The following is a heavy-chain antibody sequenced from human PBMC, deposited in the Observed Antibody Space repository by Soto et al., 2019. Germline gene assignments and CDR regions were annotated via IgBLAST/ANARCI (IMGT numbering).Heavy chain of an antibody. CDR2: IIPIFGTA. V-gene: IGHV1-69*12. J-gene: IGHJ2*01. CDR3: ARGNHRWLQLWYLDP. Sequence: QVQLVQSGAEVKKPGSSVTVSCKASGGTFSSYTISWVRQAPGQGLEWMGGIIPIFGTANYAQKFQGRVRITADESTSTVYMELSSLRSEDTAVYYCARGNHRWLQLWYLDPWGSGTLVTVSS. D-gene: IGHD3-22*01. CDR1: GGTFSSYT.